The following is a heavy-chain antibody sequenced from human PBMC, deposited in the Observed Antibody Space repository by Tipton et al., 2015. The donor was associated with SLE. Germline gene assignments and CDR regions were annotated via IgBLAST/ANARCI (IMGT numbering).Heavy chain of an antibody. CDR1: GFTFSNYG. V-gene: IGHV3-30*03. D-gene: IGHD3-22*01. J-gene: IGHJ3*02. CDR3: ARGGDYYDSTMGAFDI. CDR2: ISYDGSNK. Sequence: SLRLSCTASGFTFSNYGMHWVRQAPGKGLEWVAVISYDGSNKYYADSVKGRFTISRDNSKNTLYLQMNSLRAEDTAVYYCARGGDYYDSTMGAFDIWGQGTMVTVSS.